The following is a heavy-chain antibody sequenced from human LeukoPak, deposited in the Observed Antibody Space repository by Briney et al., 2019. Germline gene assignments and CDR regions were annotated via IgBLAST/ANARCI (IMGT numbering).Heavy chain of an antibody. CDR3: ARARLDSSGRFDY. CDR1: GGSISSYY. J-gene: IGHJ4*02. V-gene: IGHV4-59*01. D-gene: IGHD3-22*01. Sequence: SETLSLTCTVSGGSISSYYWSWIREPPGKGLEWIGYIYYGGSTDYNTSLKSRVTISKDTSKTQFSLRLSSVTAADTAVYYCARARLDSSGRFDYWGQGTLVTVSS. CDR2: IYYGGST.